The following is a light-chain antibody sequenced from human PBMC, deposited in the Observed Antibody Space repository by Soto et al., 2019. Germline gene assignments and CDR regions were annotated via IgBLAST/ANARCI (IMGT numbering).Light chain of an antibody. Sequence: EIVMTQSPATLSVSPGERATLSCRASRSVSSNLAWYQQKPGQAPRLLIYGASTRATGIPARFSGSGSGTEFPLIITSLQSEDVADYSCQQYNGWPLTFGGGTKVEIK. CDR1: RSVSSN. J-gene: IGKJ4*01. CDR2: GAS. V-gene: IGKV3-15*01. CDR3: QQYNGWPLT.